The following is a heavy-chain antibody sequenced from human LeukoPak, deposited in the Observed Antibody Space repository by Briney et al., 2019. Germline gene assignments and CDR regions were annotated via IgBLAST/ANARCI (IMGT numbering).Heavy chain of an antibody. D-gene: IGHD3-10*01. V-gene: IGHV1-2*02. CDR1: GYTFTGYY. CDR2: INPNSGGT. CDR3: ARVSVRGPYDY. Sequence: GASVTVSCKASGYTFTGYYMHWVRQAPGQGLEWMRWINPNSGGTNYAQKFQGRVTMTRDMSTSTVYMELSSLRSEDTAVYYCARVSVRGPYDYWGQGTLVTVSS. J-gene: IGHJ4*02.